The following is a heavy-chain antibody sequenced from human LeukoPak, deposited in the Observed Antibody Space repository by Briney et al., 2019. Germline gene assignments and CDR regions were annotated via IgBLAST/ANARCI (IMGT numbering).Heavy chain of an antibody. J-gene: IGHJ6*02. CDR2: ISGSGGST. Sequence: PGGSLRLSCAASGFTFSSYAMSWVRQAPGKGLEWVSAISGSGGSTYYADSVKGRFTISRDNSKNTLYLQMNSLRAEDTAVYYCAKDLAPSSPRDYYYYYGMDVWGQGTTVTVSS. CDR1: GFTFSSYA. D-gene: IGHD2-2*01. V-gene: IGHV3-23*01. CDR3: AKDLAPSSPRDYYYYYGMDV.